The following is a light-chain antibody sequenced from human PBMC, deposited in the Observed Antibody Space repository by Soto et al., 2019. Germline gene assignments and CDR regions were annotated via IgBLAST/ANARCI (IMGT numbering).Light chain of an antibody. CDR1: QSVGTN. CDR3: QQYGPSFPWT. V-gene: IGKV3-15*01. Sequence: EIVMTQSPVILSVSPGERATLSCRASQSVGTNLAWYQQKPGQAPRLLISGAATRATGIPARFSGSGSGTDFTLTISRLEPEDFAVYYCQQYGPSFPWTFGQGTKVDIK. J-gene: IGKJ1*01. CDR2: GAA.